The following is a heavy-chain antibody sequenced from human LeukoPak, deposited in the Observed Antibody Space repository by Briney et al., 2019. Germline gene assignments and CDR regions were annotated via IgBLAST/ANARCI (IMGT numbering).Heavy chain of an antibody. CDR3: AKDHFGELSIYSDY. CDR1: GFTFSSYS. J-gene: IGHJ4*02. D-gene: IGHD3-16*02. CDR2: ISSSSSYI. Sequence: PGGSLRLSCAASGFTFSSYSMNWVRQAPGKGLEWVSSISSSSSYIYYADSVKGRFTISRDNAKNSLYLQMNSLRAEDTALYYCAKDHFGELSIYSDYWGQGTLVTVSS. V-gene: IGHV3-21*04.